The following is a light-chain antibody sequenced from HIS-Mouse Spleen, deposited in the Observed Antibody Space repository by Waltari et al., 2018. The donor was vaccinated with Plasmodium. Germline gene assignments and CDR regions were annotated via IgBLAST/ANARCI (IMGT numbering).Light chain of an antibody. CDR3: QQYNNWPPYT. CDR2: GAS. Sequence: IVMTPSPATLSVSPGEMATLSCRASQSVSSNLAWYQQKPGQAPRLLIYGASTRATGIPARFSGSGSGTEFTLTISSLQSEDFAVYYCQQYNNWPPYTFGQGTKLEIK. J-gene: IGKJ2*01. CDR1: QSVSSN. V-gene: IGKV3-15*01.